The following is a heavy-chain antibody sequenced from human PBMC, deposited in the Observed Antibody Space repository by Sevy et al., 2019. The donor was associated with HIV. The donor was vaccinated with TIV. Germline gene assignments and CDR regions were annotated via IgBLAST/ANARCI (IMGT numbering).Heavy chain of an antibody. D-gene: IGHD2-21*02. CDR1: GFTFSKYA. J-gene: IGHJ4*02. CDR3: ARESGSDWYLDY. V-gene: IGHV3-33*07. Sequence: GGSLRLSCAASGFTFSKYAMTWVRQAPGKGLEWVASIFNDGKTKYYGDPVKGRFTISRDDSKNTLYLQMDSLRAEDTAVYYCARESGSDWYLDYWGQGTLVTVSS. CDR2: IFNDGKTK.